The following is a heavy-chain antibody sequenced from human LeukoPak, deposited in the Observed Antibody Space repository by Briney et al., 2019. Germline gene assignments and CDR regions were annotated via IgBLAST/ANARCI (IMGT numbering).Heavy chain of an antibody. CDR3: ARAAPENGAFDI. CDR2: IFYSGST. Sequence: PSETLSLTCTVSGGSIGSYYWSWIRQPPGKGLEWIGNIFYSGSTYYSPSLKSRVTISLDKSKNQFSLKLNSLTAADTAIYYCARAAPENGAFDIWGQGTMVTVSS. J-gene: IGHJ3*02. CDR1: GGSIGSYY. D-gene: IGHD6-13*01. V-gene: IGHV4-59*12.